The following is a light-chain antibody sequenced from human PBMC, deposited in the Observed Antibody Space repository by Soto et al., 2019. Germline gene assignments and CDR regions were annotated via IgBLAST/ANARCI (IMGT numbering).Light chain of an antibody. Sequence: QSVLTQPASVSGSPGQSITISCTGTSSDVGAYKYVSWYQQHPGKAPKVMIYEVSNRPSGVSNRFSGSKSGNTASLTISGLQAEDEADYFCSSYSSSSTLSVFGTGTKVTVL. J-gene: IGLJ1*01. V-gene: IGLV2-14*01. CDR2: EVS. CDR1: SSDVGAYKY. CDR3: SSYSSSSTLSV.